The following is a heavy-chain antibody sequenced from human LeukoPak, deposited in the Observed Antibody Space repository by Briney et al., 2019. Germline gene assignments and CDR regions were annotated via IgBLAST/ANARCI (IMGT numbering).Heavy chain of an antibody. CDR2: IWYDGSNK. CDR3: AKDRGESSGHRDAFDI. V-gene: IGHV3-33*06. D-gene: IGHD6-19*01. J-gene: IGHJ3*02. Sequence: PEGSLRLSCAASGFTFSSYGMHWVRQAPGKGLEWVAVIWYDGSNKYYADSVKGRFTISRDNSKNTLYLQMNSLRAEDTAVYYCAKDRGESSGHRDAFDIWGQRTMVTVSS. CDR1: GFTFSSYG.